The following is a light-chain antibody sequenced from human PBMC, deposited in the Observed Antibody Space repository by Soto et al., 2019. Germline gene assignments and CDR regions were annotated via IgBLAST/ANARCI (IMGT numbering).Light chain of an antibody. V-gene: IGKV3-15*01. CDR3: QQSNNWPPIT. Sequence: MALTQSPGTLSLSPGERATLSCRASQSVTSNLAWYQQKPGQAPRLLIYGASTRATGIPARFSGSGSGTEFTLTISSLQSEDFAVYYCQQSNNWPPITFGQGTRLDIK. CDR1: QSVTSN. CDR2: GAS. J-gene: IGKJ5*01.